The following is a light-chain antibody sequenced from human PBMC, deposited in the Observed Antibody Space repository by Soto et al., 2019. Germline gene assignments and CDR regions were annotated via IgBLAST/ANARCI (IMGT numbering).Light chain of an antibody. CDR3: QQYNTWWT. V-gene: IGKV3-15*01. CDR2: GAS. Sequence: ELVMTQAQATLSVYPGERATLSCRASQSVSSTLSWYQQKPGQAPRPLLYGASTMATGIPARFSGSGSGTEFTLTISSLQSEDFAVYYCQQYNTWWTFGHGTKVEIK. CDR1: QSVSST. J-gene: IGKJ1*01.